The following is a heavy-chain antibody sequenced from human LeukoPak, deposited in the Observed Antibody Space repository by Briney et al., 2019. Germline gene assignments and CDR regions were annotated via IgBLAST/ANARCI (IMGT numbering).Heavy chain of an antibody. CDR1: GFTFSGSA. Sequence: GGSLRLSCAASGFTFSGSAMHWVRQASGKGLEWVGRIRSKANSYATAYAASVKGRFTISRDDSKNTAYLQMNSLKTEDTAVYYCTRHWLDGHPDYYYYMDVWGKGTTVTISS. CDR2: IRSKANSYAT. D-gene: IGHD2-2*03. CDR3: TRHWLDGHPDYYYYMDV. J-gene: IGHJ6*03. V-gene: IGHV3-73*01.